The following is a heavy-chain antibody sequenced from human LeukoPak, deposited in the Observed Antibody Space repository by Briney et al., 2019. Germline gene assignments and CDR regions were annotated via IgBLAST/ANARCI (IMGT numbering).Heavy chain of an antibody. V-gene: IGHV6-1*01. J-gene: IGHJ5*02. CDR1: GDSVSSNSVT. CDR3: ARRLTQYDCFDP. D-gene: IGHD2-2*01. CDR2: TYYRSTWYN. Sequence: SQTLSLTCAISGDSVSSNSVTWNWIRQSPSRGLEWLGRTYYRSTWYNDYAVPVRGRITVNPDTSKNQFSLHLNSVTPEDTAVYYCARRLTQYDCFDPWGQGILVTVSS.